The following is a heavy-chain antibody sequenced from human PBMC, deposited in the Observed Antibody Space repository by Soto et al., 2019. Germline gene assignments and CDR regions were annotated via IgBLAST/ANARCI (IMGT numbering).Heavy chain of an antibody. J-gene: IGHJ5*02. CDR1: GGSISTYY. CDR3: ASAQSFEFHNWFDT. CDR2: IYYTGNT. V-gene: IGHV4-59*13. D-gene: IGHD3-10*01. Sequence: QVQLQESGPGLVKPSETLSLTCSVTGGSISTYYWSWIRQPPWRVLEWIGHIYYTGNTNYNPSLKRRVTISVDTSTNRFSLRLRSVSAADTAVYSFASAQSFEFHNWFDTWGQGTLVTVSS.